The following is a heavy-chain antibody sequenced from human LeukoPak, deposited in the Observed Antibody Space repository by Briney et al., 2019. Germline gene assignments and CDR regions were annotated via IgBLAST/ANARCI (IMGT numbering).Heavy chain of an antibody. CDR2: IKSKTDGGTT. D-gene: IGHD1-26*01. Sequence: PGGSLRLSCAASGFTFSNAWMSWVRQAPGKGLEWVGRIKSKTDGGTTDYAAPVKGRFTISRDDSKNTLYLQMNSLKTEDTAVYYCTTDSGSYGGRLMNAFDIWGQGTMVTVSS. CDR3: TTDSGSYGGRLMNAFDI. CDR1: GFTFSNAW. V-gene: IGHV3-15*01. J-gene: IGHJ3*02.